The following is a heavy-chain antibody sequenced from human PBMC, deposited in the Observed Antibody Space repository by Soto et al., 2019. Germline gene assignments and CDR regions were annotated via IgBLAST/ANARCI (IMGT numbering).Heavy chain of an antibody. Sequence: PSETLSLTCTVSGGSISSYYWSWIRQPPGKGLEWIGYIYYSGSTNYNPSLKSRVTISVDTSKNQFSLKLSSVTAADTAVYYCARHVPYCSDTGHHAYRMDFWGQ. CDR2: IYYSGST. J-gene: IGHJ6*02. CDR3: ARHVPYCSDTGHHAYRMDF. V-gene: IGHV4-59*08. CDR1: GGSISSYY. D-gene: IGHD2-15*01.